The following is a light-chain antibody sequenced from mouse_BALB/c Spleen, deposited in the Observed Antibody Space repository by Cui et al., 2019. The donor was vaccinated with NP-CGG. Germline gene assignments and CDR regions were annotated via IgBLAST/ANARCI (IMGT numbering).Light chain of an antibody. Sequence: QAVVTQEHALTTSPGETVTLTCRSSTGAVTTSNYANWVQEKPDHLFTGLIGGTKNRAPGVPARFSGSLIGDKAALTITGAQTEDEAIYFCALWYSNHWVFGGGTKLTVL. CDR2: GTK. J-gene: IGLJ1*01. CDR3: ALWYSNHWV. V-gene: IGLV1*01. CDR1: TGAVTTSNY.